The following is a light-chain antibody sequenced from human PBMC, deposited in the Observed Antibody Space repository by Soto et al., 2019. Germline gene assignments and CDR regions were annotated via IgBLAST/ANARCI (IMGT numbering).Light chain of an antibody. CDR3: LQDNDYPWT. Sequence: AIQMTQSPSSLSASVGDTVTITCRASQAIRGDLGWYQQKPGKAPKLLIYGASTLEAGVPSRFGGSGSGTDFSRTISGLQSEDFATYYCLQDNDYPWTFGQGNKVEI. CDR2: GAS. V-gene: IGKV1-6*01. J-gene: IGKJ1*01. CDR1: QAIRGD.